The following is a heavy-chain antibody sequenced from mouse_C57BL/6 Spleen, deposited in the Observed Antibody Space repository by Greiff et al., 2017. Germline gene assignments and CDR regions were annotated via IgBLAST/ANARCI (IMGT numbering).Heavy chain of an antibody. J-gene: IGHJ2*01. CDR2: IDPSDSET. CDR3: ARFLYDGYYYFDY. V-gene: IGHV1-52*01. CDR1: GYTFTSYW. D-gene: IGHD2-3*01. Sequence: QVQLQQPGAELVRPGSSVKLSCKASGYTFTSYWMHWVKQRPIQGLEWIGNIDPSDSETNYNQKFKDKATLTVDKSSSTAYMQLSSLTSEDYAVYYCARFLYDGYYYFDYWGQGTTLTVSS.